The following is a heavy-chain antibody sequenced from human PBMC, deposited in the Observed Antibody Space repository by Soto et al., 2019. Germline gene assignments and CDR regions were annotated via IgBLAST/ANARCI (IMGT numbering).Heavy chain of an antibody. J-gene: IGHJ3*02. CDR2: IYYSGST. D-gene: IGHD3-10*01. V-gene: IGHV4-31*03. CDR1: GGSISSGGYY. Sequence: TSETLSLTCTVSGGSISSGGYYWSWIRQHPGKGLEWIGYIYYSGSTYYNPSLKSRVTISVDTSKNQFSLKLSSVTAADTAVYYCARGTYYNQFGEIAFDIWGQGTMVTVSS. CDR3: ARGTYYNQFGEIAFDI.